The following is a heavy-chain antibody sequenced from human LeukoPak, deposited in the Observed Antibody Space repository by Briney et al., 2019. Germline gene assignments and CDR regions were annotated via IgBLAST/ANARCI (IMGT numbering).Heavy chain of an antibody. V-gene: IGHV3-48*01. CDR3: ARSITYSNYVIDY. CDR1: GFTFSSYS. Sequence: GGSLRLSCAASGFTFSSYSMNWVRQAPGKGLEWVSYISSSSSTIYYADSVKGRFTISRDNAKNSLYLQMNSLRAEDTAVYYCARSITYSNYVIDYWGQGTLVTVSS. D-gene: IGHD4-11*01. J-gene: IGHJ4*02. CDR2: ISSSSSTI.